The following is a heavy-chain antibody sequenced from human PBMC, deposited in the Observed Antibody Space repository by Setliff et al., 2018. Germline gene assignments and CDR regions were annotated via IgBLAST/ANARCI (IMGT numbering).Heavy chain of an antibody. CDR1: GYSISSGYY. CDR2: IHHRGST. D-gene: IGHD2-2*02. CDR3: ARDRQYCSSPTCYSSYFYYYGMDV. J-gene: IGHJ6*02. Sequence: PSETLSLTCAVSGYSISSGYYWGWIRQPPGKGLEWIGSIHHRGSTYYNPSLKSRVTTLVDTSKNQFSLKLSSVTAADTAVYYCARDRQYCSSPTCYSSYFYYYGMDVWGQGTTVTVSS. V-gene: IGHV4-38-2*02.